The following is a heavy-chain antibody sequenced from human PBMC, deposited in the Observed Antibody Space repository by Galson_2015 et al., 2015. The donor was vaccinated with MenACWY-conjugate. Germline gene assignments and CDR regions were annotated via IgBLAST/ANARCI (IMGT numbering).Heavy chain of an antibody. J-gene: IGHJ6*02. V-gene: IGHV3-23*01. CDR1: GFIFSNYV. Sequence: SLRLSCAASGFIFSNYVMSWVRQAPGKGPEWVSDLIGSGYKTDYADSVKGRFTISRDNSKNTLFLQMNGLRVEDTAIYYCAKSGSDSYYYHMDVWGQGTTVTVSS. CDR2: LIGSGYKT. D-gene: IGHD3/OR15-3a*01. CDR3: AKSGSDSYYYHMDV.